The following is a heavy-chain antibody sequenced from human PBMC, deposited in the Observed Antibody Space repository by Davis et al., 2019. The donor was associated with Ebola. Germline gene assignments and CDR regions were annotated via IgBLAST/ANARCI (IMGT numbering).Heavy chain of an antibody. CDR2: IYYSGST. D-gene: IGHD4-11*01. CDR3: ARESDTVTDGMDV. J-gene: IGHJ6*02. V-gene: IGHV4-59*12. CDR1: GGSISSYY. Sequence: MPSETLSLTCTVSGGSISSYYWSWIRQPPGKGLEWIGYIYYSGSTNYNPSLKSRVTISVDRSKNQFSLKLSSVTAAETAVYYCARESDTVTDGMDVWGQGTTVTVSS.